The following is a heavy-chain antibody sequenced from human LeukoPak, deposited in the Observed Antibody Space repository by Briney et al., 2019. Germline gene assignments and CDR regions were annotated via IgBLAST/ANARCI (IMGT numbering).Heavy chain of an antibody. D-gene: IGHD3-10*01. J-gene: IGHJ5*01. Sequence: GGSLRLSCTASRITLTSSWMTWVRQAPGKGLEWVSSINPTSTSIYYADAVRGRFTISRDNAKSSLYLQMDSLRAEDTAVYYCVRLRRNSDRSYYYYYYDSWGQGILVTVSS. CDR3: VRLRRNSDRSYYYYYYDS. CDR2: INPTSTSI. CDR1: RITLTSSW. V-gene: IGHV3-21*01.